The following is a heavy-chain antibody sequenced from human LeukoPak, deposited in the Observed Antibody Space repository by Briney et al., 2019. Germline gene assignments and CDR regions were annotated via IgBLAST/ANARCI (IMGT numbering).Heavy chain of an antibody. CDR2: ISAGGGGT. Sequence: GGSLRLSCGASGFTFSTYAMTWVRQVPGKGLEWVSSISAGGGGTSNADSVKGRFTISRDNSKNTLYLQMNSLTAEDTAVYYCAKRSRTEYYFDSWGQGTLVTVSS. J-gene: IGHJ4*02. V-gene: IGHV3-23*01. CDR1: GFTFSTYA. CDR3: AKRSRTEYYFDS.